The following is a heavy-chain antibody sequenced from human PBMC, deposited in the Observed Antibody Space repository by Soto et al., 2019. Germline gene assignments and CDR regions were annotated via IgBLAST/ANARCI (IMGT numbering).Heavy chain of an antibody. Sequence: QVQLVQSGAEVKEPESSVNVSCKTSGGTFRNTAVTWVRQVPGQGLEWIGGIVPLFGTANYAQKFRGRVMITADESTSTAYMDLSSLRSDDTAIYYCARDGDPGYSFWSGPLGGGRFDPWGQGTLVTVSS. CDR3: ARDGDPGYSFWSGPLGGGRFDP. CDR2: IVPLFGTA. D-gene: IGHD3-3*01. J-gene: IGHJ5*02. V-gene: IGHV1-69*12. CDR1: GGTFRNTA.